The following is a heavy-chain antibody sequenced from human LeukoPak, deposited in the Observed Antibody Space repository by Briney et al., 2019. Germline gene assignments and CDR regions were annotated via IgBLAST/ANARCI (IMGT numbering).Heavy chain of an antibody. V-gene: IGHV4-39*07. Sequence: SETLSLTCAVSGGSISSSSYYWGWIRQPPGKGLEWVGSIYYSGSTYYNPSLKSRVTISVDTSKNQFSLKLSSVTAADTAVYYCARDRAVTRGYFDYWGQGTLVTVSS. CDR1: GGSISSSSYY. CDR2: IYYSGST. D-gene: IGHD4-17*01. J-gene: IGHJ4*02. CDR3: ARDRAVTRGYFDY.